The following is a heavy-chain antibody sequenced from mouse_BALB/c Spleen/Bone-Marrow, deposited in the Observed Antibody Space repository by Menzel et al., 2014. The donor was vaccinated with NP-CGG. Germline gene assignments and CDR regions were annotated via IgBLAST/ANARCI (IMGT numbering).Heavy chain of an antibody. CDR3: GGQDGYYGVFAD. V-gene: IGHV1-37*01. CDR1: GYSFTGYF. Sequence: ISCKASGYSFTGYFMNWVKQSHGKSLEWIGRINPYNGDTLYNQKFKGKATLTVDKSSSTAHMELLSLTSEDSAVYYCGGQDGYYGVFADWGKGTLVTVSA. CDR2: INPYNGDT. D-gene: IGHD2-3*01. J-gene: IGHJ3*01.